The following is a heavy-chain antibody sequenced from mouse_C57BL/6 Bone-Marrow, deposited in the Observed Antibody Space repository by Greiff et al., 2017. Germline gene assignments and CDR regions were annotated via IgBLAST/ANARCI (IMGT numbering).Heavy chain of an antibody. CDR1: GFTFSDYG. CDR2: ISNLAYSI. V-gene: IGHV5-15*01. D-gene: IGHD2-2*01. Sequence: EVMLVASGGGLVQPGGSLKLSCAASGFTFSDYGMAWVRQAPRKGPEWVAFISNLAYSIYYADTVTGRFTISRENAKNTLYLEMSRLRSEDTAMYYCARVTTVQRDYAMDYWGQGTSVTVSS. CDR3: ARVTTVQRDYAMDY. J-gene: IGHJ4*01.